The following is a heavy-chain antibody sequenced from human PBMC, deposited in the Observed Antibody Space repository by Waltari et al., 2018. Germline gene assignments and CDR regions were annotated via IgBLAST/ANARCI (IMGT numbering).Heavy chain of an antibody. J-gene: IGHJ4*02. CDR1: GYPFTDYF. V-gene: IGHV1-2*02. Sequence: QVQVVQSGAEVKKPGASVKVSCKTSGYPFTDYFFHWVRQAPGQGLEWLGWINPQNGGTNYAQKVQGRVTMSRDTSSSTAYMDLSRLRSDDTAVYYCAKGASTYGSTGGFDYWGQGALITVSS. D-gene: IGHD1-1*01. CDR2: INPQNGGT. CDR3: AKGASTYGSTGGFDY.